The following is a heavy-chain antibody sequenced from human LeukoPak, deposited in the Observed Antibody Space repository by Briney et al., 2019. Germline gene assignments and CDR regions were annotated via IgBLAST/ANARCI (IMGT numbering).Heavy chain of an antibody. CDR2: IYYSGST. CDR1: GISLSGYY. CDR3: ARGNGYNLY. J-gene: IGHJ4*02. V-gene: IGHV4-59*01. D-gene: IGHD5-12*01. Sequence: SETLSLTCTVSGISLSGYYRSWIRQPPGKGLEWIGYIYYSGSTNYNPSLKSRVTISVDTSKNQFSLKLSSVTAADTAVYYCARGNGYNLYWGQGTLVTVSS.